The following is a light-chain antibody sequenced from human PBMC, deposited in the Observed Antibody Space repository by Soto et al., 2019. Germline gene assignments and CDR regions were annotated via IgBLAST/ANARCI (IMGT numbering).Light chain of an antibody. CDR2: GAS. CDR1: QNINNN. V-gene: IGKV3-15*01. J-gene: IGKJ4*01. CDR3: QQYNNWPLT. Sequence: EIVMTQSPATLSVSPGERATLSCRASQNINNNLAWYQQKPGQGPRLLIYGASSRATGIPARFSGSGSGTGFTLTISSLQSEDFAIYYCQQYNNWPLTFGGGTTVAIK.